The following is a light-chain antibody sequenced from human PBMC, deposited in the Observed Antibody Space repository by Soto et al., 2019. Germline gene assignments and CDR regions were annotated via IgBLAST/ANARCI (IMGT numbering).Light chain of an antibody. CDR2: DAS. CDR3: QQRFNWPRFT. J-gene: IGKJ2*01. V-gene: IGKV3-11*01. CDR1: QSVSSY. Sequence: EIVLTQSPATLSLSPGERATLSCRASQSVSSYLAWYQQKPGQAPRLIIYDASNRATGIPSRFSGGVSGTDFTLTISSREPEDFAVYYCQQRFNWPRFTFGQGTKLDIK.